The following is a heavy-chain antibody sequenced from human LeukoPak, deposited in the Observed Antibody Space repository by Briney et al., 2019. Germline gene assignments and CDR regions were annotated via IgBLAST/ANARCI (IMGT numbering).Heavy chain of an antibody. Sequence: SSETLSLTCTVSGDSINNHYWNWLRQPLGKGLEWSGYISYSGNTNYNPSLKSRVTISLETSENQFSLKLCSVTAADTALYDCAIGRDGYMRSPHLIEYWGQRSLVTVSS. CDR1: GDSINNHY. CDR3: AIGRDGYMRSPHLIEY. J-gene: IGHJ4*02. V-gene: IGHV4-59*11. CDR2: ISYSGNT. D-gene: IGHD5-24*01.